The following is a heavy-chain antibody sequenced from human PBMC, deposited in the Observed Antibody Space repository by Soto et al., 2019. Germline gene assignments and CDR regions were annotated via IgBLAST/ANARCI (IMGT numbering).Heavy chain of an antibody. CDR3: AVLTNYDSSGYDDAFDI. CDR1: GYSFTSYW. Sequence: PGESLKISCKGSGYSFTSYWIGWVRQMPGKGLEWMGIIYPGDSDTRYSPSFQGQVTISADKSISTAYLQWSSLKASDTAMYYCAVLTNYDSSGYDDAFDIWGQGTMVTVSS. CDR2: IYPGDSDT. D-gene: IGHD3-22*01. J-gene: IGHJ3*02. V-gene: IGHV5-51*01.